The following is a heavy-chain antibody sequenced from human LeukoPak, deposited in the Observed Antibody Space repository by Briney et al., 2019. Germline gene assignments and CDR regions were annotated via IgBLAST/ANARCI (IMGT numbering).Heavy chain of an antibody. CDR2: ISYDGSNK. Sequence: PGGSLRLSCAASGFTFSSYGMHWVRQAPGKGLERVAVISYDGSNKYYADSVKGRFTISRDNSKNTLYLQMNSLRAEDTAVYYCAKDRSLLRYFDGGRYFDYWGQGTLVTVSS. J-gene: IGHJ4*02. V-gene: IGHV3-30*18. CDR1: GFTFSSYG. CDR3: AKDRSLLRYFDGGRYFDY. D-gene: IGHD3-9*01.